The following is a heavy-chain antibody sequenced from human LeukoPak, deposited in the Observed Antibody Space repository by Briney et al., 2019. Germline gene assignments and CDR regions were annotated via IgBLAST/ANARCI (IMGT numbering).Heavy chain of an antibody. J-gene: IGHJ4*02. CDR2: IYYSGST. CDR3: ARRKLYASGWDY. D-gene: IGHD6-19*01. Sequence: SETLSLTGTVSGGSISSGGYYWSWIRQHPGKGLEWIGYIYYSGSTYYNPSLKSRVTISVDMSKNQFSLKLSSVTAADTAVYYCARRKLYASGWDYWGQGTLVAVSS. CDR1: GGSISSGGYY. V-gene: IGHV4-31*03.